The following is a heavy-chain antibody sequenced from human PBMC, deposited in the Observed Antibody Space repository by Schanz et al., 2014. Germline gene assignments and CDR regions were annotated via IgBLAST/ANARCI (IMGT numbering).Heavy chain of an antibody. Sequence: VQLVESGGGVVRPGRSLRLSCATSGFTFSSYGMHWVRQAPGKGLEWVSGISDNGISTYYADSVKGRFSISRDNSKNTLYLQMNSLRADDTAVYYCARDLLVSHYDFWSGNDYWGQGTLVTVSS. V-gene: IGHV3-NL1*01. CDR3: ARDLLVSHYDFWSGNDY. D-gene: IGHD3-3*01. CDR1: GFTFSSYG. J-gene: IGHJ4*02. CDR2: ISDNGIST.